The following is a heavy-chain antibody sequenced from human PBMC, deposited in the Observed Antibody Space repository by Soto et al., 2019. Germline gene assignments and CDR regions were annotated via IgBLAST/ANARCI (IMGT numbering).Heavy chain of an antibody. J-gene: IGHJ6*02. CDR3: ARDXDLYSSSWSHYYYGMDV. D-gene: IGHD6-13*01. CDR2: ISAYNGNT. V-gene: IGHV1-18*04. Sequence: ASVKVSCKASGYTFTSYGISWVRQAPGQGLEWMGWISAYNGNTNYAQKLQGRVTMTTDTSTSTAYMELRSLRSDGTAVYYCARDXDLYSSSWSHYYYGMDVWGQGTTVTVSS. CDR1: GYTFTSYG.